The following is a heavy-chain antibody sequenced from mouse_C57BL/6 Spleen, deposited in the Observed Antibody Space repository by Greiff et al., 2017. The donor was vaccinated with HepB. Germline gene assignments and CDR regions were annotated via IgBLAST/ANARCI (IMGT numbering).Heavy chain of an antibody. D-gene: IGHD1-1*01. J-gene: IGHJ2*01. CDR1: GYTFTDYE. CDR3: TRRSIDYYGSSSFDY. V-gene: IGHV1-15*01. CDR2: IDPETGGT. Sequence: QVQLQQSGAELVRPGASVTLSCKASGYTFTDYEMHWVKQTPVHGLEWIGAIDPETGGTAYNQKFKGKAILTADKSSSTAYMELRSLTSEDSAVYYCTRRSIDYYGSSSFDYWGQGTTLTVSS.